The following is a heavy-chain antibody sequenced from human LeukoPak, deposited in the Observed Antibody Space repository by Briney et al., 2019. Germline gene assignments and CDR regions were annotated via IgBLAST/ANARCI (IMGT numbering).Heavy chain of an antibody. D-gene: IGHD6-19*01. CDR3: AKSSSGLYRNIYLDS. J-gene: IGHJ4*02. V-gene: IGHV3-74*01. CDR1: GFTFSSYW. CDR2: INSDGSST. Sequence: AGGSLRLSCAASGFTFSSYWMHWVRQAPGKGLVWVSRINSDGSSTSYADSVKGRFTIPRDNAKNTLYLQMNSLRAEDTAVYYCAKSSSGLYRNIYLDSWGQGTLVTVSS.